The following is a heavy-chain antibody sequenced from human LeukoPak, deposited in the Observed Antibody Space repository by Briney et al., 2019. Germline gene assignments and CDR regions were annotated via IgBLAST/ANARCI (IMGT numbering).Heavy chain of an antibody. V-gene: IGHV3-30*02. CDR1: GFTFSSYG. J-gene: IGHJ4*02. D-gene: IGHD2-2*01. CDR2: IRYDGSNK. CDR3: AKDRDYCSSTSCPPGL. Sequence: GGSLRLSCAASGFTFSSYGMHWVRQAPGKGLEWVAFIRYDGSNKYYADSVKGRFTISRDNSKNTLYLQMNSLRAEDTAVYYCAKDRDYCSSTSCPPGLWGQGTLVTVSS.